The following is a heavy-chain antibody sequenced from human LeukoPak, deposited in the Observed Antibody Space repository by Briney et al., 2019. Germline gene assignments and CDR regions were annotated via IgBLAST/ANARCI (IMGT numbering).Heavy chain of an antibody. Sequence: SGGSLRLSRAASGFTFSXYDMHWVXQATGXGLEWVSLIGSAGDTYYLGSVKGRFTISRENAKESLYLQMNSLRAGDTAVYXXARGYSSGSLDYWGQGTLVTVSS. CDR2: IGSAGDT. CDR1: GFTFSXYD. D-gene: IGHD5-18*01. V-gene: IGHV3-13*04. CDR3: ARGYSSGSLDY. J-gene: IGHJ4*02.